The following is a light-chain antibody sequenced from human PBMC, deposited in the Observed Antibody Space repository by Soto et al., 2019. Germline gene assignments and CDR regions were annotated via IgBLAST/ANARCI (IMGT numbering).Light chain of an antibody. CDR3: QQSYTIPYT. Sequence: DIPMTQSPSSLSASVGDRVTITCRASQSISTYLNWYQQKPGKAPKLLIYGASSLQSGVPSRFSGRGSGTDFTLTISSPQPEDFASYYCQQSYTIPYTFGQGTKLEIK. V-gene: IGKV1-39*01. CDR2: GAS. J-gene: IGKJ2*01. CDR1: QSISTY.